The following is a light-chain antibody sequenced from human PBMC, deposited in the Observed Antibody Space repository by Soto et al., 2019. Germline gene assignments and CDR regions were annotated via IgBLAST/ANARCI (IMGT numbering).Light chain of an antibody. CDR2: DAS. CDR1: QSVSSY. J-gene: IGKJ5*01. CDR3: QQRSNSAT. Sequence: EIVLTQSPATLSLSPGERATLSCRASQSVSSYLAWYQQKPGQAPRLLIYDASNRATGIPARFSGSGSGTDFTPTISSLEPEDFAVYYCQQRSNSATFGQGTRLEIK. V-gene: IGKV3-11*01.